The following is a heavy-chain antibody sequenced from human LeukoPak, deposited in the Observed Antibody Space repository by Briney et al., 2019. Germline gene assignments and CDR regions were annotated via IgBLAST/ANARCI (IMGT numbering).Heavy chain of an antibody. J-gene: IGHJ6*02. CDR2: ISGSGGST. CDR1: GFTFSSYA. V-gene: IGHV3-23*01. D-gene: IGHD6-19*01. CDR3: AKAYSSGWSYYYYYGMDV. Sequence: PGGSLRLSCAASGFTFSSYAMSWVRQAPGKGLEWVSAISGSGGSTYYADSVKGRFTISRDNSKNTLYLQMNSLRAEDTAVYYCAKAYSSGWSYYYYYGMDVWGQGTTVTVSS.